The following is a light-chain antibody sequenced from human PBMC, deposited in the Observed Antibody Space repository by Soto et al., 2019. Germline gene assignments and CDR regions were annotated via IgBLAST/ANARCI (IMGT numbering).Light chain of an antibody. CDR3: SSYAGSNNYV. V-gene: IGLV2-8*01. CDR1: SSDVGRYNY. J-gene: IGLJ1*01. Sequence: QSALTQPPSASGSPGQSVTISCIGTSSDVGRYNYVSWYQHHPGKAPKLIIYEVTKRPSGVPDRFSGSKSANTASLTVSGLQADDEADYYCSSYAGSNNYVFGTGTKLTVL. CDR2: EVT.